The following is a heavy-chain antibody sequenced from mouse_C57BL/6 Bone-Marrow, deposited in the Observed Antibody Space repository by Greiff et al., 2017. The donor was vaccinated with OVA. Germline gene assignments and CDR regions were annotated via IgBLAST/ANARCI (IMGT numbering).Heavy chain of an antibody. CDR2: IDPENGDT. V-gene: IGHV14-4*01. J-gene: IGHJ2*01. Sequence: EVMLVESGAELVRPGASVKLSCTASGFNIKDDYMHWVKQRPEQGLEWIGWIDPENGDTEYASKFQGKATITADTSSNTAYLQLSSLTSEDTAVYYCTRYGRFDYWGQGTTLTVSS. CDR1: GFNIKDDY. D-gene: IGHD1-1*01. CDR3: TRYGRFDY.